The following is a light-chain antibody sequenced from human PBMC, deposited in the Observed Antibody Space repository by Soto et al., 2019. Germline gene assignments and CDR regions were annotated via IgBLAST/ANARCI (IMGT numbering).Light chain of an antibody. J-gene: IGKJ1*01. Sequence: VMTQSPAALYVSPGARGTVSCRASLSVGSDLVWYRQKPGQAPSLLIYGSSNRATGVPDIFSSSGSGTVFTLTIRSLQSDDFAVYCLQQYLVWPRTYGQGTKVDIK. V-gene: IGKV3-15*01. CDR1: LSVGSD. CDR2: GSS. CDR3: QQYLVWPRT.